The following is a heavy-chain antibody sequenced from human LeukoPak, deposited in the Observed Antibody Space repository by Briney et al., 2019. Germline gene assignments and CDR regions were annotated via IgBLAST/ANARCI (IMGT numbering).Heavy chain of an antibody. D-gene: IGHD3-10*01. V-gene: IGHV4-30-2*01. J-gene: IGHJ5*02. CDR2: IYHSGST. Sequence: PSQTLSLTCAVSGGSISSSGYSWSWIRQPPGKGLEWIGYIYHSGSTNYNPSLKSRVTISVDKSKNQFSLKLSSVTAADTAVYYCARGLGGSGFDPWGQGTLVTVSS. CDR3: ARGLGGSGFDP. CDR1: GGSISSSGYS.